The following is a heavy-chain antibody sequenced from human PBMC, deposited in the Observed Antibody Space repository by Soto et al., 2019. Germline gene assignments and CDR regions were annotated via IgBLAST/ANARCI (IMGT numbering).Heavy chain of an antibody. D-gene: IGHD6-13*01. CDR1: GYTFTSYG. Sequence: ASVKVSCKASGYTFTSYGISWVRQAPGQELEWMGGFDPEDGETIYAQKFQGRVTMTEDTSTDTAYMELSSLRSEDTAVYYCATSSQLSAFDIWGQGTMVTVSS. CDR3: ATSSQLSAFDI. CDR2: FDPEDGET. J-gene: IGHJ3*02. V-gene: IGHV1-24*01.